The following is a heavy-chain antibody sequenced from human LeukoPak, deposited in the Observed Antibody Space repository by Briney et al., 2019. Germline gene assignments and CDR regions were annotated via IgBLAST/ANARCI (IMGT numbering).Heavy chain of an antibody. D-gene: IGHD5-24*01. V-gene: IGHV1-18*01. Sequence: ASVKVSCKASGYTFTSYGISWVRQAPGQGLEWMGWISAYNGNTNYAQKLQGRVTMTTDTSTSTAYMELRSLRSDDTAVYYCARKFAGRWLQFVDYWGQGTLVTVSS. CDR1: GYTFTSYG. CDR2: ISAYNGNT. CDR3: ARKFAGRWLQFVDY. J-gene: IGHJ4*02.